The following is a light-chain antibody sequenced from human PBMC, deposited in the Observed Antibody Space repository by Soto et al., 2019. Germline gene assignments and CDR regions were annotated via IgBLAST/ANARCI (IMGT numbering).Light chain of an antibody. CDR1: RSVSSY. Sequence: EIVLTQSPGTLSLSPGERATLSCRASRSVSSYLAWYQQKPGQAPRLLIYGASSRATGIPDRFSGSGSGTDFTLTISILEPEDFAVYYCQQYGRPSRTFGQGTKVEIK. V-gene: IGKV3-20*01. J-gene: IGKJ1*01. CDR3: QQYGRPSRT. CDR2: GAS.